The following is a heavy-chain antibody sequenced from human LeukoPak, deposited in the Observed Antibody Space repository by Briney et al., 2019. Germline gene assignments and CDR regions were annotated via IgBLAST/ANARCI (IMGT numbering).Heavy chain of an antibody. D-gene: IGHD5-12*01. CDR2: ISTDARTI. CDR1: GFAFSTNW. CDR3: ARDEGGYDLDYYFDY. Sequence: GGSLRLSCAASGFAFSTNWMHWVRQAPGKGLVWVSHISTDARTITYADFVKGRFTISRDNSKNTLYLQMNSLRAEDTAVYYCARDEGGYDLDYYFDYWGQGTLVTVSS. J-gene: IGHJ4*02. V-gene: IGHV3-74*01.